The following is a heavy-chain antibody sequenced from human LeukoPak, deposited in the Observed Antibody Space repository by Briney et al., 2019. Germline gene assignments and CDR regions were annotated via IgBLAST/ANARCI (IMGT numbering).Heavy chain of an antibody. Sequence: SETLSLTCTVSGGSISSSSYYWGWIRQPPGKGLEWIGSIYYSGSTYYNPSLKSRVTISVDTSKNQFSLKLSSVTAADTAVYYCARGNSDGYDFWSGSWFDPWGQGTLVTVSS. V-gene: IGHV4-39*01. D-gene: IGHD3-3*01. CDR2: IYYSGST. CDR1: GGSISSSSYY. J-gene: IGHJ5*02. CDR3: ARGNSDGYDFWSGSWFDP.